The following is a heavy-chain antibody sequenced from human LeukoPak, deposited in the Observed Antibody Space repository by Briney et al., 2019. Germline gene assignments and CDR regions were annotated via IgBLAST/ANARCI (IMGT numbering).Heavy chain of an antibody. CDR2: ISGSAGST. Sequence: PGGSLRLSCAASGFTFSTYAMSWVRQAPGKGLEWVSAISGSAGSTYYADSVKGRFTISRDNSKNTLYLQMNSLRAEDTAVYYCARERGRKWLGNAFDIWGQGTMVTVSS. CDR1: GFTFSTYA. V-gene: IGHV3-23*01. D-gene: IGHD3-22*01. CDR3: ARERGRKWLGNAFDI. J-gene: IGHJ3*02.